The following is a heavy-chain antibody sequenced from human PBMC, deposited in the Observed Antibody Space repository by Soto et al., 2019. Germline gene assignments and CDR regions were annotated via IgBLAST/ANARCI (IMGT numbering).Heavy chain of an antibody. CDR1: GCSLSTSGVG. V-gene: IGHV2-5*02. CDR2: IYCDDDK. D-gene: IGHD6-13*01. J-gene: IGHJ4*02. CDR3: AHSMGPDHAQLFRY. Sequence: CGPPLANPTRPLTLTCPFSGCSLSTSGVGVGWLRKPPRNALEWLALIYCDDDKRYSPSLKSRLTITKDTSKTQVVLTMTNMDPVDTATYYCAHSMGPDHAQLFRYWGQGTMVTVSS.